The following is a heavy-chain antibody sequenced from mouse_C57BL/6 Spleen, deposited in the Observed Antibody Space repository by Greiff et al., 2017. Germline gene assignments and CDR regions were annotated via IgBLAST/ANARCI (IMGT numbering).Heavy chain of an antibody. CDR3: ARPGTDWYFDV. D-gene: IGHD3-3*01. CDR2: IHPNSGST. V-gene: IGHV1-64*01. J-gene: IGHJ1*03. Sequence: VQLQQPGAELVKPGASVKLSCKASGYTFTSYWMHWVKQRPGQGLEWIGMIHPNSGSTNYNEKFKSKATLTVDKSSSTAYMQLSSLTSEDSAVYYCARPGTDWYFDVWGTGTTVTVSS. CDR1: GYTFTSYW.